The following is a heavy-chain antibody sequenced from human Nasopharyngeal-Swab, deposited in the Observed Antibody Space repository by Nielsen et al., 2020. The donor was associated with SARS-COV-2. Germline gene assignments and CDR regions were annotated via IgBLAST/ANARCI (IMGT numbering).Heavy chain of an antibody. Sequence: WIRQHPGKGLEWVANIKQDGSEKYYVDCVKGRFTISRDNAKNSLYLQMNSLRAEDTAVYYCARDSYVGATTDYYYYYMDVWGKGTTVTVSS. D-gene: IGHD1-26*01. J-gene: IGHJ6*03. CDR2: IKQDGSEK. CDR3: ARDSYVGATTDYYYYYMDV. V-gene: IGHV3-7*01.